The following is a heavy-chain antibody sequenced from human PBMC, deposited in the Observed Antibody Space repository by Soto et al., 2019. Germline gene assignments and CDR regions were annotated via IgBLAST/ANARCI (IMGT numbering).Heavy chain of an antibody. CDR3: AKQTGTWVDSAIDF. D-gene: IGHD3-9*01. CDR2: LSHDGGNT. Sequence: EVEMLASGGGVVQPGESLRLSCVASDFSFTSYAMTWVRLTPGKGLQWVAALSHDGGNTYYRDSVRGRFTISRDNSKNPLYMQMNSLKGEDTAVYDCAKQTGTWVDSAIDFWGQGTQVTVSS. V-gene: IGHV3-23*01. CDR1: DFSFTSYA. J-gene: IGHJ4*02.